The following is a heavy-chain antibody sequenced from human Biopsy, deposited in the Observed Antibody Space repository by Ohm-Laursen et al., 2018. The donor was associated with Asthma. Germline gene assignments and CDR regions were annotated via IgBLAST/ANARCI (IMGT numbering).Heavy chain of an antibody. CDR3: ARGVDRVTGLLDHFDS. CDR2: VYYSGST. D-gene: IGHD2-21*02. J-gene: IGHJ4*02. Sequence: GTLSLTCTVSGGSINNFYWSWIRQPPGKGLESIGHVYYSGSTNYNPSLKSRVTISIDASKNQFSLKLTSVTAADTAVYYCARGVDRVTGLLDHFDSWGQGTQVTVSS. V-gene: IGHV4-59*01. CDR1: GGSINNFY.